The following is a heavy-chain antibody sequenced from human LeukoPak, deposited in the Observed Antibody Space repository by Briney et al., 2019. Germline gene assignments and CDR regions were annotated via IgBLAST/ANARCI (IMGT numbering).Heavy chain of an antibody. V-gene: IGHV3-33*01. CDR1: GFTFSNYG. Sequence: GGSLRLSCAASGFTFSNYGMHWVRQAPGKGLEWVAVIWYDGSNKYYADSVKGRFTISGDNSKNTLYLQMNSLRAEDTAVYYCARDRREMATITYGAFDVWGQGTMVTVSS. D-gene: IGHD5-24*01. CDR2: IWYDGSNK. J-gene: IGHJ3*01. CDR3: ARDRREMATITYGAFDV.